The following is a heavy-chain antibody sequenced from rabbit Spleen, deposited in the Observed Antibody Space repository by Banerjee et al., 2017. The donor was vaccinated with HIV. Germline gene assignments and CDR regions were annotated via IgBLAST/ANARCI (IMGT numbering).Heavy chain of an antibody. Sequence: EQLEESGGGLVKPEGSLTLTCKASGVSLNDKDVMCWVRQAPGKGLEWIACINIVTGKSVYASWAKGRFTMSRTSSTTATLQMTSLTAADTATYFCAREVYDTVSGIGLGAFNWWGQGTLVTVS. J-gene: IGHJ4*01. CDR1: GVSLNDKDV. D-gene: IGHD6-1*01. V-gene: IGHV1S45*01. CDR2: INIVTGKS. CDR3: AREVYDTVSGIGLGAFNW.